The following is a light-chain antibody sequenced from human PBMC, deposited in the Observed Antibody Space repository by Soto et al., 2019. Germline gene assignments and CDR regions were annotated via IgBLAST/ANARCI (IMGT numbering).Light chain of an antibody. CDR3: QQRSIWPPRYT. CDR2: DAS. V-gene: IGKV3-11*01. CDR1: QSVGRY. Sequence: DILLTQSPATLSLSPGERATLSCRASQSVGRYLAWYQQKPGQAPRLLIYDASTRASGIPARFSGSGSGTDFTLTISSLEPEDFAIYYCQQRSIWPPRYTFGQGTKVDIK. J-gene: IGKJ2*01.